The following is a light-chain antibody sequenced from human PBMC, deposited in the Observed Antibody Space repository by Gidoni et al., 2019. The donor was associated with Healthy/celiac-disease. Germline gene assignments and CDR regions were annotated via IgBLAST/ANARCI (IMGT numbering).Light chain of an antibody. CDR3: QQYKSYST. Sequence: DIQMTQSPSTLSASVGDRFTITCRASPSISSWLAWYQQKPGKGPKLLIYTASSLESGVPSRFSGSGSGTEFTLTISSLQPDDFATYYCQQYKSYSTFGQGTKLEIK. V-gene: IGKV1-5*03. J-gene: IGKJ2*01. CDR1: PSISSW. CDR2: TAS.